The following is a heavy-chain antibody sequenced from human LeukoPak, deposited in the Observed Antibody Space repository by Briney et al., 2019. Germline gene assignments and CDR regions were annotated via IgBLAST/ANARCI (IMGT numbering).Heavy chain of an antibody. V-gene: IGHV3-21*01. Sequence: GGSLRLSCAASRFTFRSYSMNWVRQAPGKGLEWVSSISSSSSYIYYADSVKGRFTISRDDAKNSLYLQMNSLRAEDTAVYYCAIDAITMIEPIWFDPWGQGTLVTVSS. CDR3: AIDAITMIEPIWFDP. J-gene: IGHJ5*02. CDR1: RFTFRSYS. CDR2: ISSSSSYI. D-gene: IGHD3-22*01.